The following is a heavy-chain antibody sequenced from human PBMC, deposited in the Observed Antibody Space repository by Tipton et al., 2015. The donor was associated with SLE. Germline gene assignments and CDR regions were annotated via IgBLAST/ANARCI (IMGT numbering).Heavy chain of an antibody. CDR3: ARLRTGDTRGVADY. CDR1: GGSIRSDDYY. J-gene: IGHJ4*02. V-gene: IGHV4-30-4*08. Sequence: TLSLTCTVSGGSIRSDDYYWTWIRQHPGKGLEWIGHINYSGSTNYNPSLKSRVTISVDTSKNQFSLKLSSVTTADTAVYYCARLRTGDTRGVADYWGQGTLVTVSS. CDR2: INYSGST. D-gene: IGHD7-27*01.